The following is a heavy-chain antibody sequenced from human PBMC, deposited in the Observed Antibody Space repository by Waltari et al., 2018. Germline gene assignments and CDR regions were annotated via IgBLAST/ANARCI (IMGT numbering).Heavy chain of an antibody. CDR3: ARNKGWYGDGYFDY. CDR1: GFTVRSNY. Sequence: EVQLVESGGGLIQPGGSLRLSCEASGFTVRSNYMSWVRQAPGKGLEWVSVIYSDGRTVYADSVKGRFTISRDNLKNTVDLQMSSLRADDTAVYYCARNKGWYGDGYFDYWGQGTLVSVSS. D-gene: IGHD6-19*01. J-gene: IGHJ4*02. CDR2: IYSDGRT. V-gene: IGHV3-53*01.